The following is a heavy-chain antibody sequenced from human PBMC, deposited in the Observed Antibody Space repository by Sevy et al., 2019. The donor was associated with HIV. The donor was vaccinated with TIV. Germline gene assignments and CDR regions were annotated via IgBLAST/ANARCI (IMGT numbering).Heavy chain of an antibody. Sequence: GGSLRLSCAASGFTFSNYAMSWVRQAPGKGLEWVSSISRSGSSTYYADSVKGRFTTSRDNSKNKLYLQMNSLRAEETAVYYCAKVDVVVPVADYGLDVWGQGTTVTVSS. CDR1: GFTFSNYA. D-gene: IGHD2-2*01. CDR2: ISRSGSST. V-gene: IGHV3-23*01. CDR3: AKVDVVVPVADYGLDV. J-gene: IGHJ6*02.